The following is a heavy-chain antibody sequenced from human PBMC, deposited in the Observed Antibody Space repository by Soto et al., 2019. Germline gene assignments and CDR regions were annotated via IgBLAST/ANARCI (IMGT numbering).Heavy chain of an antibody. Sequence: ETLSLTCTVSGASMSEYFWSWIRQSPGKGLEWIGYIYYLGSTDYNPSLKSRVTISVDTSKRQFSLRLTSVTAADTAVYFCARDGYDGSGSPYPAFWGPGTQVTVSS. V-gene: IGHV4-59*01. D-gene: IGHD3-10*01. CDR3: ARDGYDGSGSPYPAF. J-gene: IGHJ4*02. CDR2: IYYLGST. CDR1: GASMSEYF.